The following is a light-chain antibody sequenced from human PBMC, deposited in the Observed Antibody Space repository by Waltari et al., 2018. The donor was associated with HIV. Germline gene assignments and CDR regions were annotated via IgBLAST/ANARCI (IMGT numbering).Light chain of an antibody. CDR1: QSISRY. Sequence: DIQMTQFPSSLSATVGDRVTITCRASQSISRYLSWYQQKPGKAPKLLVDPAFSLQSGVSSRFSGSGSGTVFTLTISSLQPEDSATYYCHQSYLSPDTFGQGTRLEIK. J-gene: IGKJ2*01. V-gene: IGKV1-39*01. CDR2: PAF. CDR3: HQSYLSPDT.